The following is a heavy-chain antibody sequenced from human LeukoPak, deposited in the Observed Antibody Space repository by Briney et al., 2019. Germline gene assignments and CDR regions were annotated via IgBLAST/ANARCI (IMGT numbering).Heavy chain of an antibody. CDR3: AKVISSYSGYDSY. CDR2: IRYDGSSK. V-gene: IGHV3-30*02. D-gene: IGHD5-12*01. J-gene: IGHJ4*02. CDR1: GFTFSTSG. Sequence: GVSLRLSCAASGFTFSTSGMHWVRQAPGKGLEWVAFIRYDGSSKYFADSVKGRFTISRDNSKNTLYLQMNSLRAADTAVYYCAKVISSYSGYDSYWGQGTLVTVSS.